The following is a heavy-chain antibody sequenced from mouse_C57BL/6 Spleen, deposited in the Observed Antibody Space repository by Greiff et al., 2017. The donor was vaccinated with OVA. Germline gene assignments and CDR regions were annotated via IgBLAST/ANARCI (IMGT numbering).Heavy chain of an antibody. CDR1: GFTFSDFY. D-gene: IGHD1-3*01. V-gene: IGHV7-1*01. J-gene: IGHJ4*01. CDR3: ARDAGYKAMDY. Sequence: EVKLVESGGGLVQSGRSLRLSCATSGFTFSDFYMEWVRQAPGKGLEWIAASRNKANDYTTEYSASVKGRFIVSRDTSQSILYLQMNALRAEDTAIYYCARDAGYKAMDYWGQGTSVTVSS. CDR2: SRNKANDYTT.